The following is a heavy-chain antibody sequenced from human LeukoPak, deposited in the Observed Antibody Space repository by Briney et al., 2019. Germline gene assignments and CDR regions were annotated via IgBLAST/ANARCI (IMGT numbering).Heavy chain of an antibody. CDR2: ISWNSGSI. D-gene: IGHD4-17*01. CDR1: GFTFDDYA. Sequence: GGSLRLSCAASGFTFDDYAMHWVRQAPGKGLEWVSGISWNSGSIGYADSVKGRFTISRDHSKNTLYLQISSLRAEDTAVYYCARDAYGDHQYSHHWGQGTLVTVSS. J-gene: IGHJ1*01. V-gene: IGHV3-9*01. CDR3: ARDAYGDHQYSHH.